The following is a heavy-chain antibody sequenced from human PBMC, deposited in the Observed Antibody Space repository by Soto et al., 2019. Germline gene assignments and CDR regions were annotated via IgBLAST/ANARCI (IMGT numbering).Heavy chain of an antibody. CDR2: ITGSHGKT. CDR1: GFTFSSYA. Sequence: EVQLLESGGGLVQPGGSLRLSCVASGFTFSSYAMNWVRQAPGKGLEWVSGITGSHGKTYYTDSVKGRFTISRDNSKSTLYLQMNNLRADDTAVYYCAKGIWGFGDYIDYWGQGTLLTVSS. J-gene: IGHJ4*02. CDR3: AKGIWGFGDYIDY. V-gene: IGHV3-23*01. D-gene: IGHD2-15*01.